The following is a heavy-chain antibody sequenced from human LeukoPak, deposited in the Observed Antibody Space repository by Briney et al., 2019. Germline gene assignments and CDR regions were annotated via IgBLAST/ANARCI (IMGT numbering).Heavy chain of an antibody. J-gene: IGHJ4*02. V-gene: IGHV1-18*01. D-gene: IGHD6-6*01. CDR3: ASGIASRPFDY. Sequence: GASVKVSCKASGYTFTSYGISWERQAPGQGLEWMGWISAYNGNTNYAQKSQGRVTMTRDTSISTAYMELSSLRSDDTAVYYCASGIASRPFDYWGQGTLVTVSS. CDR1: GYTFTSYG. CDR2: ISAYNGNT.